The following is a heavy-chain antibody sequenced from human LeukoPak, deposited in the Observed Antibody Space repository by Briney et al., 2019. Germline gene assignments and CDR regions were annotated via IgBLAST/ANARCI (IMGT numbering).Heavy chain of an antibody. V-gene: IGHV3-7*04. D-gene: IGHD3-16*02. Sequence: PGRSLRLSCAASGFTFSASWVIWVRQVPGKGLEWVAKINPDGSEKSYVESVKGRFTISRDNAKNSLYLQMNSLRVEDTAVYYCARDPRWNFDYWGQGTLVTVSS. J-gene: IGHJ4*02. CDR1: GFTFSASW. CDR3: ARDPRWNFDY. CDR2: INPDGSEK.